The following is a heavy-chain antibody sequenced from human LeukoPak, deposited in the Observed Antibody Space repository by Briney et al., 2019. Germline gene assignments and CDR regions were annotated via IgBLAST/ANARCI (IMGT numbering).Heavy chain of an antibody. V-gene: IGHV3-15*01. CDR1: GFTFSNAW. CDR2: IKSKTDGGTT. CDR3: TTRISNYYGSGSKMDAFDI. D-gene: IGHD3-10*01. J-gene: IGHJ3*02. Sequence: GGSLRLSCAASGFTFSNAWMSWVRQAPGKGLEWVGRIKSKTDGGTTDYAAPVKGRFTIPRDDSKNTLYLQMNSLKTEDTAVYYCTTRISNYYGSGSKMDAFDIWGQGTMVTVSS.